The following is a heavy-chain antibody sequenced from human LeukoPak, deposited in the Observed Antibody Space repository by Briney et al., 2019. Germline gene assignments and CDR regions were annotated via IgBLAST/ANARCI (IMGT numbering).Heavy chain of an antibody. Sequence: ASVKVSCKASGYTFISYGISWVRQAPGQGLEWMGWISGYNGKPNYAQTLEGTVTRPPDTSTSTAYMELRSLRSDDTAVYYCARGLGVVTAQSEQPKPRYFDLWGRGTQVTVSS. J-gene: IGHJ2*01. CDR2: ISGYNGKP. CDR3: ARGLGVVTAQSEQPKPRYFDL. D-gene: IGHD2-21*02. CDR1: GYTFISYG. V-gene: IGHV1-18*01.